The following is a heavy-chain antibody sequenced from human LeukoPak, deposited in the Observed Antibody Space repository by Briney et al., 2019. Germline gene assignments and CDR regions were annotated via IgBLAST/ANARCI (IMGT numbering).Heavy chain of an antibody. V-gene: IGHV1-69*01. D-gene: IGHD3-16*01. CDR2: VIPIFGTA. J-gene: IGHJ4*02. CDR1: GGTFSSYA. CDR3: ASIMEPYYFDY. Sequence: SVKVSCKASGGTFSSYAISWVRQAPGQGLEWMGGVIPIFGTANYAQKFQGRVTITADESTSTAYMELSSLRSEDTAVYYCASIMEPYYFDYWGQGTLVTVSS.